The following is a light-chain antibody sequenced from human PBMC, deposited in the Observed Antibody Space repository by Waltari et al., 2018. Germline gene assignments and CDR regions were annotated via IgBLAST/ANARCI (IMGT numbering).Light chain of an antibody. V-gene: IGLV3-1*01. J-gene: IGLJ3*02. CDR1: NLDNKY. CDR2: EDY. Sequence: SYELPQTPSVSVSPGQTATIPCSGVNLDNKYGSWYQPKAGQSPVRVIYEDYKRPSGIPERFSGSSCGNTATLTISETQAVDEADYYCHVWDSNTGVFGGGTKLTVL. CDR3: HVWDSNTGV.